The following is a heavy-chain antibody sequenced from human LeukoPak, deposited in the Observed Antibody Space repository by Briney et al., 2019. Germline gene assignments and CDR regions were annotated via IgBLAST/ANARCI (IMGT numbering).Heavy chain of an antibody. V-gene: IGHV3-30*02. CDR1: GFTFSSYG. Sequence: GGSLRLSCAASGFTFSSYGMHWVRQAPGKGLEWVAFIRYDGSNKYYADSVKGRFTISRDNSKNTLYLQMNSLRAEDTAVYYCAREGTVPGPGSDYYYYYMDVWGKGTTVTISS. J-gene: IGHJ6*03. CDR3: AREGTVPGPGSDYYYYYMDV. CDR2: IRYDGSNK. D-gene: IGHD4-17*01.